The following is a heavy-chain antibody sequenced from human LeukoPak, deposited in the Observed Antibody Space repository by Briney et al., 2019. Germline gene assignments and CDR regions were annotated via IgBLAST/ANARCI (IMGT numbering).Heavy chain of an antibody. CDR1: GYTLTELS. J-gene: IGHJ4*02. CDR2: FDPEDGET. CDR3: ATDPPWYSSGWYSFDY. Sequence: ASVKVSCKVSGYTLTELSMHWVRQAPGKGLEWMGGFDPEDGETIYAQKFQGRVTTTEDTSTDTAYMELSSLRSEDTAVYYCATDPPWYSSGWYSFDYWGQGTLVTVSS. V-gene: IGHV1-24*01. D-gene: IGHD6-19*01.